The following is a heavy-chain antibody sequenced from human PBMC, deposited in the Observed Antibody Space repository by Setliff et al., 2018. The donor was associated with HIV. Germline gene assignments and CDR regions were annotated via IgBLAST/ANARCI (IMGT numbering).Heavy chain of an antibody. Sequence: SVKVSCKASRSTFNSHTINWVRQAPGQGLDWMGRIIPILGVANYAQKFQGRVTITADKSTSTAYMELSSLRSEDTAVYYCASTDSSGYSFDYWGQGTLVTVSS. D-gene: IGHD3-22*01. J-gene: IGHJ4*02. CDR3: ASTDSSGYSFDY. V-gene: IGHV1-69*02. CDR1: RSTFNSHT. CDR2: IIPILGVA.